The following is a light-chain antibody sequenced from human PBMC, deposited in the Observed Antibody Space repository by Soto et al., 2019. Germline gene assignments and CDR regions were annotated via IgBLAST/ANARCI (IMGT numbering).Light chain of an antibody. CDR1: RSDIGDSNF. CDR2: EVN. Sequence: QSALTQPASVSGSPGQSVTISCTGPRSDIGDSNFISWYQHSPGKAPRLLIYEVNNRPPGVSRRFSGSKAGNTASLTISGLLEDDEADYFCASFRSGTILVFGSGTKLTVL. V-gene: IGLV2-14*01. CDR3: ASFRSGTILV. J-gene: IGLJ1*01.